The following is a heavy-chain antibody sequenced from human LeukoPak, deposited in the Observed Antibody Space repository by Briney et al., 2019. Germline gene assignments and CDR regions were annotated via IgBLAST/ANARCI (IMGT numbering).Heavy chain of an antibody. CDR2: IYYSGST. V-gene: IGHV4-61*01. Sequence: PSETLSLTCTVSGGSFSSGSYYWSWIRQPPGKGLEWIGYIYYSGSTNYNPSLKSRVTISVDTSKNQFSLKLSSVTAADTAVYYCARDSVERGYSYGHRIDYWGQGTLVTVSS. CDR1: GGSFSSGSYY. J-gene: IGHJ4*02. CDR3: ARDSVERGYSYGHRIDY. D-gene: IGHD5-18*01.